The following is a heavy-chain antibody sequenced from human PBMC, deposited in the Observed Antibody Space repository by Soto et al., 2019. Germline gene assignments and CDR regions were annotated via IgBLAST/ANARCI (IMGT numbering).Heavy chain of an antibody. CDR2: IIPIFGTA. Sequence: ASVKVSCKASGGTFSSYAISWVRRAPGQGLEWMGGIIPIFGTANYAQKFQGRVTITADESTSTAYMELSSLRSEDTAVYYCAREVVVVVAAISGDYYYYGMDVWGQGTTVTVSS. CDR3: AREVVVVVAAISGDYYYYGMDV. D-gene: IGHD2-15*01. V-gene: IGHV1-69*13. J-gene: IGHJ6*02. CDR1: GGTFSSYA.